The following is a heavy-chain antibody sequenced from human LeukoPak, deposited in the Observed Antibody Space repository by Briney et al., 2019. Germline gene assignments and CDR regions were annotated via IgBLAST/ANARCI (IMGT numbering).Heavy chain of an antibody. Sequence: GGSLRLSCAASGFTFSSYWMTWVRQAPGKGLEWVANIKQDGSEKYYVDSVKGRFTISRDNSKNTLYLQINSLRAEDTAVYYCAKPSSGNYPPTGYWGQGTLVTVSS. CDR3: AKPSSGNYPPTGY. J-gene: IGHJ4*02. CDR2: IKQDGSEK. CDR1: GFTFSSYW. D-gene: IGHD1-26*01. V-gene: IGHV3-7*03.